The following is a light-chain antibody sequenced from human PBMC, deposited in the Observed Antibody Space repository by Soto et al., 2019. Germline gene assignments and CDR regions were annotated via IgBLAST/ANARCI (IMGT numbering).Light chain of an antibody. J-gene: IGKJ2*01. CDR2: VES. V-gene: IGKV1-39*01. CDR3: QHNLDTPYT. CDR1: QSIGSY. Sequence: DIQMTQSPSSLSASVGDSITITCRASQSIGSYLNWYQQKPGKAPKLLIYVESILQSGVPSRFSGSRSATAFTLTISSPQPEDFATYDSQHNLDTPYTSGQGTKLEIK.